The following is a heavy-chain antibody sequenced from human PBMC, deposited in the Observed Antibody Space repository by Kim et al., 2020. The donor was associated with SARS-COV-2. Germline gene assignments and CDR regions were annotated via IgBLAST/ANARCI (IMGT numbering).Heavy chain of an antibody. D-gene: IGHD3-16*01. V-gene: IGHV3-23*01. CDR1: GFTFTNYV. Sequence: GGSLRLSCAASGFTFTNYVFNWVRQAPGKGLEWISSVRGGDGGTNYADSVKGRFTISRDSSKNTLYLQIHSLRAEDTAVYYCAKVRPGGNYYFDYWGQGTLVTVSS. J-gene: IGHJ4*02. CDR3: AKVRPGGNYYFDY. CDR2: VRGGDGGT.